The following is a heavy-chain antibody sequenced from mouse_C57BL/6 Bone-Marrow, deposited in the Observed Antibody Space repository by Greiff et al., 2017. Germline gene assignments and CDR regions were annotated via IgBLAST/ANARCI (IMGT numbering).Heavy chain of an antibody. CDR3: ARDDGNYAAY. CDR1: GYTFPSYW. Sequence: LQEPGAELAKPGASVKLSCKASGYTFPSYWMHWVKQRPGQGLARLGYINPSSGYTKYNQKFKDKATLTADKSSSTAYMQLSSLTYEDSAVYYCARDDGNYAAYWGQGTLVTVSA. D-gene: IGHD2-3*01. V-gene: IGHV1-7*01. CDR2: INPSSGYT. J-gene: IGHJ3*01.